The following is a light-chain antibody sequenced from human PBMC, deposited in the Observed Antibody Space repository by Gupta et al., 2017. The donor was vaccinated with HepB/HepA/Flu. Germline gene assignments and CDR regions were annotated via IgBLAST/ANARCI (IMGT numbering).Light chain of an antibody. Sequence: DIQMTQSPSSLSASVGDRVTITCRASQSISKYLNWYQQKPGKAPKLLIYAASSLQSGVPSRFSGSGSGTDFTLTISSRQPEDFATYYCQRSYNTPPDFTFGPGTXVDI. CDR3: QRSYNTPPDFT. V-gene: IGKV1-39*01. CDR1: QSISKY. J-gene: IGKJ3*01. CDR2: AAS.